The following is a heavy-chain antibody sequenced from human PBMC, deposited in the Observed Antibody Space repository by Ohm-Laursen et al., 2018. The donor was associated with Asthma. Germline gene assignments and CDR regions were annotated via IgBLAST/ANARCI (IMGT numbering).Heavy chain of an antibody. Sequence: SLRLSCAASGFTFSSYAMSWVRQAPEKGLEWVAGLSEGGGNTHYADSVKGRFTISRDNSQNTLYLQMNSLRPDDTAVYYCARDVMEWYLPAFDFWGQGTLATVSS. CDR2: LSEGGGNT. D-gene: IGHD3-3*01. J-gene: IGHJ4*02. CDR3: ARDVMEWYLPAFDF. CDR1: GFTFSSYA. V-gene: IGHV3-23*01.